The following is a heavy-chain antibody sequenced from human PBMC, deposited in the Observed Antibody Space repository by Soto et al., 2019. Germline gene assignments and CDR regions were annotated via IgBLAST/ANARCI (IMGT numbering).Heavy chain of an antibody. V-gene: IGHV4-59*01. Sequence: SETLSLTCTVSVGPTGSYSWSWIRQPPGKGLEWIGYIYYSGSTNYNPSLKSRVTISVDTSKNQFSLKLSSVTAADTAVYYCARGDPFDYWGQGTLVTVSS. CDR2: IYYSGST. CDR3: ARGDPFDY. J-gene: IGHJ4*02. CDR1: VGPTGSYS.